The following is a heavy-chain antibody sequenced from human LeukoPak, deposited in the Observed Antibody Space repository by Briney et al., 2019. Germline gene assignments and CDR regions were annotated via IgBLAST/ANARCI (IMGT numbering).Heavy chain of an antibody. J-gene: IGHJ5*02. CDR3: ARDRSGYDGLAPPYYYDSSGYWDP. D-gene: IGHD3-22*01. Sequence: ASVKVSCKASGGTFSSYAISWVRQAPGQGLEWMGGIIPIFGTANYAQKFQGRVTITADESTSTAYMELSSLRSEDTAVYYCARDRSGYDGLAPPYYYDSSGYWDPRGQGTLVTVSS. CDR1: GGTFSSYA. V-gene: IGHV1-69*13. CDR2: IIPIFGTA.